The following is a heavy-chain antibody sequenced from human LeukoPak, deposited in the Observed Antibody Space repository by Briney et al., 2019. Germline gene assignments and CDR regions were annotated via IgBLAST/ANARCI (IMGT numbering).Heavy chain of an antibody. CDR3: ARGPTYYDFWSGPYYYGMDV. Sequence: ASVTVSCTASGYTFTGYYMHWVRQAPGQGLEWMGRINPNSGGTNFAQKLQGRVTMTRNTSISTAYMELSSLRSEDTAVYYCARGPTYYDFWSGPYYYGMDVWGQGITVTVSS. J-gene: IGHJ6*02. CDR2: INPNSGGT. D-gene: IGHD3-3*01. CDR1: GYTFTGYY. V-gene: IGHV1-2*06.